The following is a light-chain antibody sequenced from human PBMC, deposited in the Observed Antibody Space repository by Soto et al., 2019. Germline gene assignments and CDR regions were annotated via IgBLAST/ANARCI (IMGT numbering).Light chain of an antibody. CDR2: RNT. CDR3: AAWDENLRSVV. V-gene: IGLV1-47*01. J-gene: IGLJ7*01. CDR1: RSNIGSNY. Sequence: QLVLTQPPSASGTPGQRVTISCSGGRSNIGSNYAFWYQQFPGTTPKLFIFRNTQRPSGVPDRFSGSKSGTSASLTISGLRSEDDATYYCAAWDENLRSVVFGGGTQLTVL.